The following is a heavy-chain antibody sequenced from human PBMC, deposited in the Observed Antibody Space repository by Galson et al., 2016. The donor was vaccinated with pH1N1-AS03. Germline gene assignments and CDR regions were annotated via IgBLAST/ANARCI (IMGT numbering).Heavy chain of an antibody. Sequence: CAASGFTFSSYAMFWVRQAPGKGLEYVSAISGNGFSTYYASSVKDRFTISRDNSKNALFLQMGSLRPEDMAVYYCARGPVSYSNYWFPPPDYWGQGTVVTVSS. D-gene: IGHD6-13*01. V-gene: IGHV3-64*01. CDR2: ISGNGFST. J-gene: IGHJ4*02. CDR3: ARGPVSYSNYWFPPPDY. CDR1: GFTFSSYA.